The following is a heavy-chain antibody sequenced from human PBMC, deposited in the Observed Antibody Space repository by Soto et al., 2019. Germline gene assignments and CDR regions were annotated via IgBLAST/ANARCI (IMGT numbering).Heavy chain of an antibody. Sequence: QVQLVESGGGVVQPGRSLRLSCAASGFTFSSFGMHWVRQAPGKGLEWVALISYDGSNKYYADSVKGRFTISRDNSKNTLYLQMNSLRAEDKAVYYCAKDLYSGSYSTFDYWGQGTLVTVSS. J-gene: IGHJ4*02. CDR1: GFTFSSFG. CDR2: ISYDGSNK. V-gene: IGHV3-30*18. CDR3: AKDLYSGSYSTFDY. D-gene: IGHD1-26*01.